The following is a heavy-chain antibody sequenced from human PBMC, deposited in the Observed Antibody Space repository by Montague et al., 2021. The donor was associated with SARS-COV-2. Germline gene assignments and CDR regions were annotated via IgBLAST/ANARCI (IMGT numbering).Heavy chain of an antibody. CDR3: AREGAERTGDGLSYDC. V-gene: IGHV4-4*07. CDR2: IYTSRGA. Sequence: SETLSLTCTASGGSTSIYYWSWIRQPAGKGLERIGRIYTSRGADYNPSLRSRATMSVDTPKNQFSLKLTSVTAADTAVYYCAREGAERTGDGLSYDCRGQGALVSVSS. D-gene: IGHD5-24*01. J-gene: IGHJ4*02. CDR1: GGSTSIYY.